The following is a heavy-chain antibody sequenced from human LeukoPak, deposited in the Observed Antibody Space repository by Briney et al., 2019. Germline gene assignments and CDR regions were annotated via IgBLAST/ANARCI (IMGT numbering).Heavy chain of an antibody. Sequence: GGSLRLSCAASGFTFSNYWMSWGGQAPGKGLEGVANIKQDGSEKYYVDSVKGRFTISRDNAKNSLYLQMTSLRAEDTAVYYCARANYGDYTFDYWGQGTLVTVSS. CDR1: GFTFSNYW. V-gene: IGHV3-7*01. CDR2: IKQDGSEK. CDR3: ARANYGDYTFDY. D-gene: IGHD4-17*01. J-gene: IGHJ4*02.